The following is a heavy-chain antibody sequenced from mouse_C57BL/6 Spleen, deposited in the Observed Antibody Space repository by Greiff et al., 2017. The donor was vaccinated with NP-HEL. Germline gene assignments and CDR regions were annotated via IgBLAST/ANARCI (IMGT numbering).Heavy chain of an antibody. D-gene: IGHD1-1*01. J-gene: IGHJ1*03. CDR2: ISSGGSYT. V-gene: IGHV5-6*01. CDR1: GFTFSSYG. CDR3: ARHQGYYGSSYWYFDV. Sequence: EVQRVESGGDLVKPGGSLKLSCAASGFTFSSYGMSWVRQTPDKRLEWVATISSGGSYTYYPDSVKGRFTISRDNAKNTLYLQMSSLKSEDTAMYYCARHQGYYGSSYWYFDVWGTGTTVTVSS.